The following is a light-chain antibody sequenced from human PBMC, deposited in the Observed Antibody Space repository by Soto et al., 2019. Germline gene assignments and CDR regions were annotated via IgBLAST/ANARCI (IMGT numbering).Light chain of an antibody. Sequence: EIVMTQSPATLSVSPGERASLSCRASQSVGNDLAWYQHKPGQAPRLLTHGASNRATGIPARFSGAGSGTEFTLTISSLQSEDFGVYYCQQYNKWPQTFGQGTR. CDR3: QQYNKWPQT. V-gene: IGKV3-15*01. CDR1: QSVGND. CDR2: GAS. J-gene: IGKJ5*01.